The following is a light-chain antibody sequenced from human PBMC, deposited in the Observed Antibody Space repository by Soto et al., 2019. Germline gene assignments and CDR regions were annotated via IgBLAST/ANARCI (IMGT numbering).Light chain of an antibody. CDR1: QDINSY. J-gene: IGKJ4*01. CDR2: AAS. CDR3: QQSYSTPLT. V-gene: IGKV1-39*01. Sequence: IQLTQSPSSLSASVGDRVTITCRASQDINSYLNWYQQKPGKAPKLLIYAASSLQSGVPSRFSGSGSGTDFTLTISSLQPEDVATYYCQQSYSTPLTLGGGTKVDIK.